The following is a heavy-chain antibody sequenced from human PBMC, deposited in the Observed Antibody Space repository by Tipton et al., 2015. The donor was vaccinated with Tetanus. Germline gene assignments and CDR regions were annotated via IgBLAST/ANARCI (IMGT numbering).Heavy chain of an antibody. CDR2: ILYKGGT. V-gene: IGHV4-61*01. D-gene: IGHD1-26*01. J-gene: IGHJ4*02. Sequence: TLSLTCTVSGGSVSSGSYYWSWVRQPPGKGLEYIGYILYKGGTNYNPSLKSRVIISADASKNQFSLKLSSVTAADTAVYYCARGLPREPFYFDYWGQGKQVSVSS. CDR1: GGSVSSGSYY. CDR3: ARGLPREPFYFDY.